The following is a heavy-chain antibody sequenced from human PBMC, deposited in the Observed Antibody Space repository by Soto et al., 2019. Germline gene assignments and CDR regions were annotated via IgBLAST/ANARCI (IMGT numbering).Heavy chain of an antibody. D-gene: IGHD6-6*01. CDR2: INHSGST. V-gene: IGHV4-34*01. J-gene: IGHJ4*02. CDR3: ARGPAARPYYFDY. Sequence: QVQLQQWGAGLLKPSETLSLTCAVYGGSFSGYYWSWIRQPPGKGLEWIGEINHSGSTNYNPSLKSRVTISVDTSKTQFSLKLSSVTAADTAVYYCARGPAARPYYFDYWGQGTLVTVSS. CDR1: GGSFSGYY.